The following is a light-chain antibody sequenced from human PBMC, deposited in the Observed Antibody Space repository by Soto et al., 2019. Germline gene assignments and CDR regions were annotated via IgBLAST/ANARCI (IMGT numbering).Light chain of an antibody. CDR1: SSDVGGYNY. CDR2: DVI. J-gene: IGLJ1*01. V-gene: IGLV2-11*01. CDR3: AAWDDSLNGYV. Sequence: QSALTQPRSVSGSPGQSVTISCTGTSSDVGGYNYVSWYQQYPGKGPKLLIYDVIERPSGVPDRFSGSKSGNTASLTISGLQAEDEADYYCAAWDDSLNGYVFGAGTKLTVL.